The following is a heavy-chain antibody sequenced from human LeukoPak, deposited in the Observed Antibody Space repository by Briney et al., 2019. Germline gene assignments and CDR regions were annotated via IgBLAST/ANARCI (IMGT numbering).Heavy chain of an antibody. Sequence: PGGSLRLSCAASGFTFSDDYMTWVRQAPGKGLEWLSYISGNGGVIQYADSVKGRFTISRDNAKNLLYLQMDSLRVEDTATYYCARDPRTVRIWGQGTLVTVSS. J-gene: IGHJ4*02. CDR1: GFTFSDDY. D-gene: IGHD1-1*01. V-gene: IGHV3-11*04. CDR2: ISGNGGVI. CDR3: ARDPRTVRI.